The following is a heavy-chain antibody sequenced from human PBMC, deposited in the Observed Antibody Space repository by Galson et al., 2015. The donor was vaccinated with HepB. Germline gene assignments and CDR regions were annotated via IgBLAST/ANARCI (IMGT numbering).Heavy chain of an antibody. CDR3: TRLRYFDWILLNIFEV. V-gene: IGHV4-39*01. CDR2: IYYNGRS. CDR1: GGSISRTDCY. Sequence: ETLSLTCSVSGGSISRTDCYWGWVRQPPGKRPEWIGSIYYNGRSYYNPSLKSRVTISEDTSKNQFSLELSSVTAADTAVYYCTRLRYFDWILLNIFEVWGPGTLVTVSS. D-gene: IGHD3-9*01. J-gene: IGHJ3*01.